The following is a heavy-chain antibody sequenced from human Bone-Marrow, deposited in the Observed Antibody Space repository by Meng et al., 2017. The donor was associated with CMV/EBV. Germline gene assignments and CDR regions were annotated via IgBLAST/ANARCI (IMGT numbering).Heavy chain of an antibody. V-gene: IGHV3-21*01. D-gene: IGHD4-23*01. J-gene: IGHJ4*02. Sequence: GESLKISSAASGFTFSSDSRNWVRQAPGKGLEWVSSISSSSSYIYYAVSVKGRFTISRDNSKNTLYMQMNSLRAEDTAVYYCARSMTIVVTPAYWGQGTLVTVSS. CDR2: ISSSSSYI. CDR3: ARSMTIVVTPAY. CDR1: GFTFSSDS.